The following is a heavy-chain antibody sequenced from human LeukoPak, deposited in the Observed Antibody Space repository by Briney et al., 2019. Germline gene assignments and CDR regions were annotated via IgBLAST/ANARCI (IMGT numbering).Heavy chain of an antibody. CDR3: ASSTQFYYDSIVQYYFDY. Sequence: ASVKVSCKASGYTFTGYYMHWVRQAPGQGLEWMGWINPNSGGTNYAQKFQGRVTMTRDTSISTAYMELSRLRSDDTAVYYCASSTQFYYDSIVQYYFDYCGQGTLVTAPS. V-gene: IGHV1-2*02. D-gene: IGHD3-22*01. CDR1: GYTFTGYY. CDR2: INPNSGGT. J-gene: IGHJ4*02.